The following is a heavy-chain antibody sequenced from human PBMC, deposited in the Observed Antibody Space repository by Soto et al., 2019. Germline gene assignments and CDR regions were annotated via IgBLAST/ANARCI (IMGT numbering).Heavy chain of an antibody. J-gene: IGHJ6*02. CDR3: ASAFLEWLSRYGMDV. CDR2: IIPIFGTA. D-gene: IGHD3-3*01. Sequence: SVKVSCKASGGPFSSYAISWVRQAPGQGLEWMGGIIPIFGTANYAQNFQGRITITADESTSTAYMELSSLRSEDTAVYYCASAFLEWLSRYGMDVWGQGTTVTVSS. CDR1: GGPFSSYA. V-gene: IGHV1-69*13.